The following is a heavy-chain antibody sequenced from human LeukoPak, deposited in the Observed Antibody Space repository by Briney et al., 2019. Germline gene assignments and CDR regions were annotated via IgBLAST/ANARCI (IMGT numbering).Heavy chain of an antibody. CDR3: ARVRVVPAAIDYYYGMDV. Sequence: ASVKVSCKASGYTFTGYYMHWVRQAPGQGLEWMGWINPNSGGTNYAQKFQGRVTMTRDTSISTAYMELSRLRSDDTAVYYCARVRVVPAAIDYYYGMDVWGQGTTVTVSS. CDR1: GYTFTGYY. CDR2: INPNSGGT. D-gene: IGHD2-2*02. J-gene: IGHJ6*02. V-gene: IGHV1-2*02.